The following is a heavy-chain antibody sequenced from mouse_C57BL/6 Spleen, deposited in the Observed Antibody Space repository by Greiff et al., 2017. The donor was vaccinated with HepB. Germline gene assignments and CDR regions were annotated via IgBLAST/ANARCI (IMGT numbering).Heavy chain of an antibody. Sequence: VQLQQSGAELVRPGASVKLSCTASGFNIKDYYMHWVKQRPEQGLEWIGRIDPEDGDTEYAPKFQGKATMTADTSSNTAYLQLSSLTSEDTAVYYCTNYYGRDYYAMDYWGQGTSVTVSS. CDR2: IDPEDGDT. V-gene: IGHV14-1*01. CDR1: GFNIKDYY. J-gene: IGHJ4*01. D-gene: IGHD1-1*01. CDR3: TNYYGRDYYAMDY.